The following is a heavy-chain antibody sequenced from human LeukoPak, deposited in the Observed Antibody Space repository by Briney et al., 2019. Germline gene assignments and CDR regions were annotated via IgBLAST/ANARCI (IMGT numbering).Heavy chain of an antibody. CDR2: IYYSGST. V-gene: IGHV4-39*01. CDR1: GGSISSSSYY. D-gene: IGHD3-3*01. Sequence: PSETLSLTCTVSGGSISSSSYYWGWIRQPPGKGLEWIGSIYYSGSTYYNPSLKSRVTISVDTSKNQFSLKLSSVTAADTAVYYCARPPRLWSGSHSPIDYWGQGTLVTVSS. CDR3: ARPPRLWSGSHSPIDY. J-gene: IGHJ4*02.